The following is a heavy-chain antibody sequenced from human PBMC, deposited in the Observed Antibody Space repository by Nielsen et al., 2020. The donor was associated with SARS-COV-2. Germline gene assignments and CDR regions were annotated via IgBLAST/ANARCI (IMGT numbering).Heavy chain of an antibody. V-gene: IGHV5-10-1*01. CDR1: GYSFSNYW. D-gene: IGHD5-24*01. CDR3: ARRLEMATTTIFDY. CDR2: IDPGDSST. Sequence: GESLKISCKGSGYSFSNYWISWVRQMPGKGLDWMGRIDPGDSSTDYSPSFQGHVTISVDKSISTAYLQWSSLKASDTAMYYCARRLEMATTTIFDYWGQGTLVTVSS. J-gene: IGHJ4*02.